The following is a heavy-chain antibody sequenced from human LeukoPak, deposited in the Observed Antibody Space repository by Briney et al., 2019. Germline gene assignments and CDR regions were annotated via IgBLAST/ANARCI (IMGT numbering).Heavy chain of an antibody. V-gene: IGHV3-7*01. D-gene: IGHD2-2*01. CDR3: ARSSAREYCSSATCDLIGAYDV. Sequence: PGGSLTLSCSASGFTLSNYWMSWVRQAPGKGLGWVANRNQVGSEQYYVDSLKGRFTISRDNAENSLYLQMNSLRAEDTALFYCARSSAREYCSSATCDLIGAYDVWGQGTMVTVSS. CDR2: RNQVGSEQ. CDR1: GFTLSNYW. J-gene: IGHJ3*01.